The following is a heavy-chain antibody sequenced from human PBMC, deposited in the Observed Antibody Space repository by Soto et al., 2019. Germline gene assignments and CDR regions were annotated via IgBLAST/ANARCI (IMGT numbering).Heavy chain of an antibody. CDR2: IDPNSGGT. Sequence: ASVKVSCKASGYTFSGYYMHWVRQAPGQGLEWMGWIDPNSGGTNYAQKFQGRVTMTRDTSISTAYMELSRLRSDDTAVYYCARDRGSGWYLTYYYYGMDVWGQGTTVTVSS. J-gene: IGHJ6*02. CDR3: ARDRGSGWYLTYYYYGMDV. D-gene: IGHD6-19*01. V-gene: IGHV1-2*02. CDR1: GYTFSGYY.